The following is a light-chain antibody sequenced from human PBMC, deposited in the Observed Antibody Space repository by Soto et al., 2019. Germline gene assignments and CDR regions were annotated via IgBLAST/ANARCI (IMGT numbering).Light chain of an antibody. CDR3: QQHGSSPQT. V-gene: IGKV3-20*01. Sequence: EIALTQSPCTLSLSPGERATLSCRASQTVTRNYLAWHQQKPGQTPRLLVYGASSRATGIPDRFSGSGSGTDFTLTISRLEPEDFAVYYCQQHGSSPQTFGQGTKVDIK. CDR1: QTVTRNY. CDR2: GAS. J-gene: IGKJ1*01.